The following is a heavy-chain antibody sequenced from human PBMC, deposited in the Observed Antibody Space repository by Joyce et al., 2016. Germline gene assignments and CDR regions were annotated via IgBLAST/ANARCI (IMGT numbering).Heavy chain of an antibody. CDR1: GYSFTSYW. D-gene: IGHD3-16*01. Sequence: EVQLVQSGGEVKKPGESLKISCKGVGYSFTSYWLGWAPQMPGKGLELMGIINPEDSDTRYSPSFQGQVTISVDRSIKTAHLRWGSLRASDTAIYYCARSAVRGTLSPFFDYWGQGSLVTVSS. J-gene: IGHJ4*02. CDR3: ARSAVRGTLSPFFDY. CDR2: INPEDSDT. V-gene: IGHV5-51*01.